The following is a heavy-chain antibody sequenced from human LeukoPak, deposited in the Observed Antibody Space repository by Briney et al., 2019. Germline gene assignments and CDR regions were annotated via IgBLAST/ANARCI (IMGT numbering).Heavy chain of an antibody. CDR1: GDSISSGNFY. J-gene: IGHJ6*04. CDR3: ARDHLYYEGLDV. D-gene: IGHD2-8*01. Sequence: SETLSLTCTVSGDSISSGNFYWSWIRLPAGKGLELIGRIHSSGRATYNPSLKSRVTLLVDSSKNELSPKLTSVTAADTAVYYCARDHLYYEGLDVWGKGTAVTVSA. V-gene: IGHV4-61*02. CDR2: IHSSGRA.